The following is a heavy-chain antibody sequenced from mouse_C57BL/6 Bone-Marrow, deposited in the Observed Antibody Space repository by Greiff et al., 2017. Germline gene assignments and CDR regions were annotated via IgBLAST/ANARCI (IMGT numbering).Heavy chain of an antibody. Sequence: QVQLQQSGAELVRPGASVKLSCKASGYTFTDYYMNWVKQRPGQGLEWIARIYPGSGNTYYNEKFKGKATLTAEKSSSTAYMQLSSLTSEDSAVYFCARKTTVVGLYAMDYWGQGTSVTVSS. D-gene: IGHD1-1*01. CDR1: GYTFTDYY. CDR2: IYPGSGNT. CDR3: ARKTTVVGLYAMDY. V-gene: IGHV1-76*01. J-gene: IGHJ4*01.